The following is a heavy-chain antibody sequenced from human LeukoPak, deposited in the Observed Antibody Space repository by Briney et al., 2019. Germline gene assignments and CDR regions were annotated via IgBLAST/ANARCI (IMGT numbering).Heavy chain of an antibody. V-gene: IGHV1-2*02. CDR1: GYTFTGYY. Sequence: ASVKVSCKASGYTFTGYYMHWVRQAPGQGLEWMGWTNPNSGGTNYAQKFQGRVTMTRDTSISTAYMELSRLRSDDTAVYYCARAVAYYYDSSGPHYFDYWGQGTLVTVSS. J-gene: IGHJ4*02. D-gene: IGHD3-22*01. CDR3: ARAVAYYYDSSGPHYFDY. CDR2: TNPNSGGT.